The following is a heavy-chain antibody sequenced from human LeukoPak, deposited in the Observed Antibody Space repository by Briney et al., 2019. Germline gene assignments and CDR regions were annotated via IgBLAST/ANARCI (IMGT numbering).Heavy chain of an antibody. CDR2: IYYSGNT. V-gene: IGHV4-59*01. Sequence: SETLPLTCTVSGGSISSYYWSWIRQPPGKGLEWIGYIYYSGNTNDNPSLKSRVTISIDTSKNQFSLKLRSVTAADTAVYYCARVGSGCFDYWGQGTLVTVSS. D-gene: IGHD6-25*01. CDR1: GGSISSYY. J-gene: IGHJ4*02. CDR3: ARVGSGCFDY.